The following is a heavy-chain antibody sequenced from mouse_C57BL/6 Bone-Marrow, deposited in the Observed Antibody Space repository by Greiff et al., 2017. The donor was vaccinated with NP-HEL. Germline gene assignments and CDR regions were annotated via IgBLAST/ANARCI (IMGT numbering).Heavy chain of an antibody. V-gene: IGHV1-53*01. CDR1: GYTFASYW. J-gene: IGHJ2*01. CDR2: INPSNGGT. CDR3: ARSNYSNYCYYFDY. Sequence: QVQLQQPGTELVKPGASVKLSCKASGYTFASYWMHWVKQRPGQGLEWIGNINPSNGGTNYNEKFKSKATLTVDKSSSTAYMQLSSLTSEDSAVYYCARSNYSNYCYYFDYWGQGTTLTVSS. D-gene: IGHD2-5*01.